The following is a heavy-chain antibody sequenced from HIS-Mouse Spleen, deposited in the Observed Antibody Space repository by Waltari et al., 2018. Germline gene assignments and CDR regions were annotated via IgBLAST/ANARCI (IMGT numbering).Heavy chain of an antibody. Sequence: QLQLQESGPGLVKPSETLSLTCTVSGGSISSSSYYWGWIRQPPGKGLGWIGSIYYSGSTYSTPSLKSRVTISVDTSKNQFSLMLSSVTAADTAVYYCARAANGYSYGLDWFDPWGQGTLVTVSS. D-gene: IGHD5-18*01. CDR3: ARAANGYSYGLDWFDP. V-gene: IGHV4-39*07. J-gene: IGHJ5*02. CDR2: IYYSGST. CDR1: GGSISSSSYY.